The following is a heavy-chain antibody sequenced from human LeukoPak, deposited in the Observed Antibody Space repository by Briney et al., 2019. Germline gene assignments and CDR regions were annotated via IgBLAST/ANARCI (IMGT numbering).Heavy chain of an antibody. V-gene: IGHV1-69*13. CDR3: ARDSFGVRGWFDP. D-gene: IGHD3-10*01. Sequence: SVKVSCKASGGTFSSYAISWMRQAPGQGLEWIGGFIPIFGTANYAPNFQGRVTLTADESTSTAYMQLSSLRSEDTAVYYCARDSFGVRGWFDPLGQGPLLTVSS. CDR2: FIPIFGTA. J-gene: IGHJ5*02. CDR1: GGTFSSYA.